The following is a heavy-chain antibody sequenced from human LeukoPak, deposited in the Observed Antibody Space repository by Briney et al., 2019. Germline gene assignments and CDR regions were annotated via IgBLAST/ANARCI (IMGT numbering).Heavy chain of an antibody. Sequence: GESLKISCKGSGYSFTSYWIGWVRQMPGKGLEWMGIIYPGDSDTRYSLSFQGQVTISADKSISTAYLQWSSLKASDTAMYYCARLAYGSGSTYYFDYWGQGTLVTVSS. CDR3: ARLAYGSGSTYYFDY. D-gene: IGHD3-10*01. CDR1: GYSFTSYW. V-gene: IGHV5-51*01. CDR2: IYPGDSDT. J-gene: IGHJ4*02.